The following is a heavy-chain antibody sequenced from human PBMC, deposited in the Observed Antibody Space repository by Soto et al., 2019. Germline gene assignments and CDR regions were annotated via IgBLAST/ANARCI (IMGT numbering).Heavy chain of an antibody. Sequence: VQLLESGGDLVQPGGSLRLSCVASGFILNNYAMSWVRQAPGKGLEWVSTICGTDGDSGGVPWYEDSVKGRFTISRDSSANTLFLHMDNLRAEDSALYYCVKRGRNWGAFDFWGQGTTVVVSS. J-gene: IGHJ3*01. D-gene: IGHD7-27*01. V-gene: IGHV3-23*01. CDR1: GFILNNYA. CDR3: VKRGRNWGAFDF. CDR2: ICGTDGDSGGVP.